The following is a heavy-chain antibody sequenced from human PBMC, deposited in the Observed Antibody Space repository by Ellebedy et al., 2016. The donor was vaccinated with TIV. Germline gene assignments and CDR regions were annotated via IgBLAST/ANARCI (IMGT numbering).Heavy chain of an antibody. V-gene: IGHV3-21*06. J-gene: IGHJ4*02. Sequence: GESLKISCAASGFTFSSYAMSWVRQAPGKGLEWVATIDFSGTGTYYADSVKGRFIISRDNTKNSLFLQMNSLGVEDTAVYYCARDGSEWSRDYWGQGTLVTVSS. D-gene: IGHD3-3*01. CDR2: IDFSGTGT. CDR3: ARDGSEWSRDY. CDR1: GFTFSSYA.